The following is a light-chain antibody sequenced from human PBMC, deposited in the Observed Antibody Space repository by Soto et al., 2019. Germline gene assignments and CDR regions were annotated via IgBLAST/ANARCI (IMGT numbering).Light chain of an antibody. J-gene: IGKJ5*01. CDR2: DAS. CDR1: QSVSSY. Sequence: ELVLPQSPASLSLPPGERSTLSFRASQSVSSYLAWYQQKPGQAPRLLIYDASNRATGIPARFSGSGSGTDFTLTISSLEPEDFAVYYCQQRSNWLTFGQGTRLEIK. V-gene: IGKV3-11*01. CDR3: QQRSNWLT.